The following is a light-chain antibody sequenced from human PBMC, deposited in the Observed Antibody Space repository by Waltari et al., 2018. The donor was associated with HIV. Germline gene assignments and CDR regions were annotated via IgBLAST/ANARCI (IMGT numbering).Light chain of an antibody. CDR3: CSYAGSSTYV. CDR2: DVT. V-gene: IGLV2-23*02. CDR1: SSDVGAYNY. Sequence: QSALTQPASVSGSPGQSITISCTGTSSDVGAYNYVSWYQQHPGKAPKLMIYDVTKRPSGVPNRFSGSKAANTASRTISGLQAEDEADYYCCSYAGSSTYVFGSGTKVTVL. J-gene: IGLJ1*01.